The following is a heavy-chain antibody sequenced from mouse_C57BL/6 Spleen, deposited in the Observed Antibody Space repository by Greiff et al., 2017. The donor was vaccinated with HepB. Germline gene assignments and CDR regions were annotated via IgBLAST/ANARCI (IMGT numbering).Heavy chain of an antibody. D-gene: IGHD4-1*01. V-gene: IGHV1-81*01. CDR3: ARSGLTVDFDY. Sequence: VKLVESGAELARPGASVKLSCKASGYTFTSYGISWVKQRTGQGLEWIGEIYPRSGNTYYNEKFKSKATLTVDKPSSTAYMQLSSLTSEDSAVYYCARSGLTVDFDYWGQGTTLTVSS. CDR1: GYTFTSYG. J-gene: IGHJ2*01. CDR2: IYPRSGNT.